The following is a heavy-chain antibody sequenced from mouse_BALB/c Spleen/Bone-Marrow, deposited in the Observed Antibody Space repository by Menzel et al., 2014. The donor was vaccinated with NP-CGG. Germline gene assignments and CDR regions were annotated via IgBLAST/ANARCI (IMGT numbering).Heavy chain of an antibody. V-gene: IGHV7-3*02. CDR1: GFTFTDYY. D-gene: IGHD2-2*01. CDR2: IRNKANGYTT. J-gene: IGHJ2*01. CDR3: ARDGYDDY. Sequence: DVQLVESGGGLVQPGGSLILSCAPSGFTFTDYYMSWVRQPPGKALEWLGFIRNKANGYTTEYSASVKGRFTISRDNSQGILYLQMNTLRAEDSATYYCARDGYDDYWGQGTTLTVSS.